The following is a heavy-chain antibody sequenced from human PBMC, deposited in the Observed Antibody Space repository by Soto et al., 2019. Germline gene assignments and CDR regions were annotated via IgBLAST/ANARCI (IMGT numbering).Heavy chain of an antibody. Sequence: PSEILSLACSVSGASVSSGSHYWSWIRQSPGEGLEWIGFIYYSGSTNYNPSLKSRVTISVDTSKNQFSLKLSSVTAADTAVYYCARDRAPSFMDVWGQGTTVTVS. D-gene: IGHD3-10*01. CDR3: ARDRAPSFMDV. CDR1: GASVSSGSHY. V-gene: IGHV4-61*01. J-gene: IGHJ6*02. CDR2: IYYSGST.